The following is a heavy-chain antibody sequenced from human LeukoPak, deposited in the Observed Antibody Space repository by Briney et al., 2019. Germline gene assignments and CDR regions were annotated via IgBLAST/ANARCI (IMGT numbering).Heavy chain of an antibody. Sequence: GSLRLSCAASGFTFSSYAMSWVRQAPGKGLEWVSGISGSGVNTYYADSVKGRFTISRDNSKNTLFLQMNSLRAEDTAVYYCAAAKGDSPDYWGQGTLVTVSS. CDR2: ISGSGVNT. D-gene: IGHD6-25*01. V-gene: IGHV3-23*01. CDR1: GFTFSSYA. CDR3: AAAKGDSPDY. J-gene: IGHJ4*02.